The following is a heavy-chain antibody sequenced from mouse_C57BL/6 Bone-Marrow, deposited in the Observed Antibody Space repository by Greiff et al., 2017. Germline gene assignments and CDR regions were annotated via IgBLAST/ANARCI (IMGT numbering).Heavy chain of an antibody. CDR2: IDPENGDT. V-gene: IGHV14-4*01. J-gene: IGHJ2*01. D-gene: IGHD2-2*01. CDR3: TIGSDY. CDR1: GFNIKDDY. Sequence: VQLQQSGAELVRPGASVKLSCTASGFNIKDDYMHWVKQRPEQGLEWIGWIDPENGDTVYTSKFQGKATITAEPSSNTAYLQLSSLTSEDTAVYYCTIGSDYWGQGTTLTVSS.